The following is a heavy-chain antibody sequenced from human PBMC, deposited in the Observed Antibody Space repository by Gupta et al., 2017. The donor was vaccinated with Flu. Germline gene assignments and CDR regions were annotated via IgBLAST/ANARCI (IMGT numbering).Heavy chain of an antibody. V-gene: IGHV3-9*01. CDR2: ISWNSGSI. Sequence: RQAPGKGLEWVSGISWNSGSIGYADSVKGRFTISRDNAKNSLYLQMNSLRAEDTALYYCAKDTRAVAAGFDPWGQGTLVTVSS. CDR3: AKDTRAVAAGFDP. J-gene: IGHJ5*02. D-gene: IGHD6-19*01.